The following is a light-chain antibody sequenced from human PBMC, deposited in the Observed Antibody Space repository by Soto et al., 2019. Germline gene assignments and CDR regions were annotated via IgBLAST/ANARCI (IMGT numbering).Light chain of an antibody. CDR1: QSISTW. J-gene: IGKJ4*01. V-gene: IGKV1-5*03. CDR2: KAS. CDR3: QRYKTYSLT. Sequence: DIQMTQSPSTLSASVGDRVTITYRASQSISTWLAWYQQKPGKAPKLLIYKASNLEGGVPSRFSGSGSGTEFTIPTRSLHPDDFATCCCQRYKTYSLTFGGWNTVEIK.